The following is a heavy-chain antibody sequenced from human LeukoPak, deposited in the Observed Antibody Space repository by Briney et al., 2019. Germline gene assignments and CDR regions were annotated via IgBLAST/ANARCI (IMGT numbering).Heavy chain of an antibody. Sequence: GESLKISCKGSGYNFSGYWIGWVRQMPGKGLEWMGIIYPGDSDTRYSPSFQGQVTISADKSISTAYLQWSSLEASDTAMYYCARYMRGHGEMKGRYYFDYWGQGTLVTVSS. D-gene: IGHD3-10*01. V-gene: IGHV5-51*01. CDR2: IYPGDSDT. J-gene: IGHJ4*02. CDR3: ARYMRGHGEMKGRYYFDY. CDR1: GYNFSGYW.